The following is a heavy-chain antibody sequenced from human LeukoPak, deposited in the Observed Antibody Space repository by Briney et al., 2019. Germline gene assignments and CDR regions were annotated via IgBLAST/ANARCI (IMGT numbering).Heavy chain of an antibody. D-gene: IGHD3-22*01. CDR3: ARESYDSSGYPFDY. V-gene: IGHV3-30-3*01. CDR2: ISYDGSNK. J-gene: IGHJ4*02. CDR1: GFTFSSYA. Sequence: QTGGSLRLSCAASGFTFSSYAMHWVSQAPGKGLEWVAVISYDGSNKYYADSVKGRFTISRDNSKNTLYLQMNSLRAEDTAVYYCARESYDSSGYPFDYWGQGTLVTVSS.